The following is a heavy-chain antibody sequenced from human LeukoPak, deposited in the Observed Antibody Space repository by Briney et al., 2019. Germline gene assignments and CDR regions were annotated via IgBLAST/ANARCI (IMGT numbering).Heavy chain of an antibody. Sequence: ASVKVSCKASGYTFTSYYMHWVRQAPGQGLEWMGIINPSGGSTSYAQKFQGRVTMTRDMSTSTVYMELSSLRSEDTAVYYCARARNDFWSGYCYYYYMDVWGKGTTVTVSS. CDR1: GYTFTSYY. D-gene: IGHD3-3*01. CDR2: INPSGGST. J-gene: IGHJ6*03. CDR3: ARARNDFWSGYCYYYYMDV. V-gene: IGHV1-46*01.